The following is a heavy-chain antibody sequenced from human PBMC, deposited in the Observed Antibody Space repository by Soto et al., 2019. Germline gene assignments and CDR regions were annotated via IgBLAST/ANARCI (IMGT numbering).Heavy chain of an antibody. CDR2: ISSKTSYI. Sequence: GRSLRLSCAASGFTFSTYSMHWVRQAPGKGLEWVSCISSKTSYIYYADSVKGRFTISRDDAKNSLYLQMNSLRADDTAVYYCASGLDYWGQGTLVTVS. J-gene: IGHJ4*02. CDR3: ASGLDY. V-gene: IGHV3-21*06. CDR1: GFTFSTYS.